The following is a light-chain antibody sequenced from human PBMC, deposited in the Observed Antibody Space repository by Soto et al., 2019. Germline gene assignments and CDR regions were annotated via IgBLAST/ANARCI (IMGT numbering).Light chain of an antibody. V-gene: IGKV3-15*01. Sequence: EIVVTQSPSTLSVSPLERSTLSCMASQSVGNNLAWYQHKPGQAPRLLIHGTSTRATGIPARFSGTGSGTELTLTISSLQSEDFAVYYCQQCDDWPRTFGQGTNVDIK. CDR1: QSVGNN. CDR3: QQCDDWPRT. J-gene: IGKJ1*01. CDR2: GTS.